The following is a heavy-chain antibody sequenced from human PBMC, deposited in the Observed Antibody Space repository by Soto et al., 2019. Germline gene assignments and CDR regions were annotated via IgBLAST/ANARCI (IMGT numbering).Heavy chain of an antibody. CDR2: IFYSGYT. CDR3: ARQEIRGRRLANSFDP. Sequence: QLQESGPGLVTPSETLSLSCTVSGDSVRNTNYYWGWIRQPPGKGLEWIGSIFYSGYTYYNPSLKSLVTLSVDTSTNQFSLRVRSVTAADTALYYCARQEIRGRRLANSFDPWGQGTLVTVSS. J-gene: IGHJ5*02. CDR1: GDSVRNTNYY. V-gene: IGHV4-39*01. D-gene: IGHD4-17*01.